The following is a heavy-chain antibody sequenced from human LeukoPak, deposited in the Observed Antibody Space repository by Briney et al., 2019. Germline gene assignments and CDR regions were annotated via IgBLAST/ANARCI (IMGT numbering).Heavy chain of an antibody. J-gene: IGHJ5*02. Sequence: SETLSLTCAVSGGSFSGYYWSWIRQPPGKGLEWIGDIIHSGSTNYNPSLKSRVTISVDTSKNQFSLKLSSVTAADTAVYYCARQRITMVRGAAASYGWFDPWGQGTLVTVSS. CDR1: GGSFSGYY. CDR3: ARQRITMVRGAAASYGWFDP. CDR2: IIHSGST. V-gene: IGHV4-34*12. D-gene: IGHD3-10*01.